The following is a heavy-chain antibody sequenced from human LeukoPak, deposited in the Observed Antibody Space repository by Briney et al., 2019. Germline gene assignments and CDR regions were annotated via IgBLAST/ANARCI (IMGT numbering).Heavy chain of an antibody. CDR2: ISSSGSYT. CDR3: AGRTVTPYYHDSSGFHLQY. Sequence: GGSLRLSCAASGFTFSSYNMNWVRQAPGKGLEWVSSISSSGSYTYYADSVKGRFTISRDNSKNTLYLQMNSLRAEDTAVYYCAGRTVTPYYHDSSGFHLQYWGQGTLVTVSS. V-gene: IGHV3-21*04. J-gene: IGHJ1*01. CDR1: GFTFSSYN. D-gene: IGHD3-22*01.